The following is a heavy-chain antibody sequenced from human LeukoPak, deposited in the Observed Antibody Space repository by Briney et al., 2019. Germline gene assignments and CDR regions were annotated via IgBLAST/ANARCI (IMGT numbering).Heavy chain of an antibody. CDR1: GFIFSSYG. J-gene: IGHJ4*02. CDR2: ISYDGTNR. Sequence: PGRSLRLSCAASGFIFSSYGMHWVRQAPGKGLEWVAVISYDGTNRYYTDSVKGRFTISRDNAKSSLYLQMNSLRAEDTAVYYCATTISGSNCDYWGQGTLVTVSS. D-gene: IGHD1-26*01. CDR3: ATTISGSNCDY. V-gene: IGHV3-30*03.